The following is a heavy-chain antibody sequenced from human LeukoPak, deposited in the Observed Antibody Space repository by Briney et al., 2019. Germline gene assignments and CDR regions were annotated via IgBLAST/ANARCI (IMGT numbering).Heavy chain of an antibody. CDR1: GFTFSNAW. CDR2: IKSKTDGGTT. Sequence: PGGSLRLSCAASGFTFSNAWMSWVRQAPGKGLEWVGRIKSKTDGGTTDYAAPVKGRFTISRDDSKNTLYLQMNSLKTEDTAVYYCTTAPTVVTPTDYWGQXTLXXVSS. J-gene: IGHJ4*02. CDR3: TTAPTVVTPTDY. V-gene: IGHV3-15*01. D-gene: IGHD4-23*01.